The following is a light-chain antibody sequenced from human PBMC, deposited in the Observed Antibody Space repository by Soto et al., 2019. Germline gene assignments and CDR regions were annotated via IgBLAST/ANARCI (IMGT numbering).Light chain of an antibody. V-gene: IGKV1-5*03. CDR2: KAS. Sequence: DIQMTQSPSSLSASVGDRVTITCRASQSISSWLAWYQRKPGKAPKLLIYKASSLESGVPSRFSGSGYGTEFTLTISSLQPDDFATYYCQQYNTYSSLTFGGGTKVDIK. CDR3: QQYNTYSSLT. CDR1: QSISSW. J-gene: IGKJ4*01.